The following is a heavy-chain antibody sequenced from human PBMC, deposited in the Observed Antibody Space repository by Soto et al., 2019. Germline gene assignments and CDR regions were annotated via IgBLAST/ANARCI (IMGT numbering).Heavy chain of an antibody. CDR2: IYYSGST. J-gene: IGHJ6*03. Sequence: SETLSLTCTFSGGSISSSSYYLGWIRQPPGKGLEWIGSIYYSGSTYYNPSLKSRVTISVDTSKNQFSLKLSSVTAADTAVYYCARHWDCSGGSCYGRLAANYYYYYMDVWGKGTTVTVSS. CDR1: GGSISSSSYY. CDR3: ARHWDCSGGSCYGRLAANYYYYYMDV. D-gene: IGHD2-15*01. V-gene: IGHV4-39*01.